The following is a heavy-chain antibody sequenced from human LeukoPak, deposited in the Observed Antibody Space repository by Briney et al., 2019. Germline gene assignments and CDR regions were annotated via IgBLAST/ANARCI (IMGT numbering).Heavy chain of an antibody. Sequence: GGSLRLSCSASGFTFSTYVMHWVRQAPGKGLEYVSAISSIGGSTYYADSVKGRFTISRDNSKNTLYLQMNSLRAEDTAVYYCAKGSCSGGSCYPDYWGQGTLVTVSS. CDR1: GFTFSTYV. CDR2: ISSIGGST. CDR3: AKGSCSGGSCYPDY. D-gene: IGHD2-15*01. V-gene: IGHV3-64*04. J-gene: IGHJ4*02.